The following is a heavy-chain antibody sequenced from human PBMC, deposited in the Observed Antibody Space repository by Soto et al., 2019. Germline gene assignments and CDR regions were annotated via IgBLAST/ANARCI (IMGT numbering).Heavy chain of an antibody. CDR1: GGTFSSYA. D-gene: IGHD6-6*01. CDR3: ARAMGAARPIYYYYGMDV. V-gene: IGHV1-69*13. Sequence: SVKVSCKASGGTFSSYAISWVRQAPGQGLEWMGGIIPIFGTANYAQKFQGRVTITADESTSTAYMELSSLRSEDTAVYYCARAMGAARPIYYYYGMDVWGPGTPLTV. J-gene: IGHJ6*02. CDR2: IIPIFGTA.